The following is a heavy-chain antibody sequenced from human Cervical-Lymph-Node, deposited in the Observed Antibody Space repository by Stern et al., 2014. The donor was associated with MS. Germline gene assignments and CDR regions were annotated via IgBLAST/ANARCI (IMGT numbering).Heavy chain of an antibody. D-gene: IGHD2-15*01. CDR2: IKRDGREE. J-gene: IGHJ6*01. Sequence: EMQLVESGGGLVQPGGSLRLSCAASGFTLSSYWMTWVRQAPGKGLEWVANIKRDGREEYYVDSVKGRFTISRDNAKGSLFLRMNSLRAEDTAVYYCARDVCGGGSCYYPQTRYYYGMDVWGQGTTVTVSS. V-gene: IGHV3-7*01. CDR3: ARDVCGGGSCYYPQTRYYYGMDV. CDR1: GFTLSSYW.